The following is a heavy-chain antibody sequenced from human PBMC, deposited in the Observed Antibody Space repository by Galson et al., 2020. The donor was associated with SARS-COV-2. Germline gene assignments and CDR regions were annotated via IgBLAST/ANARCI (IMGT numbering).Heavy chain of an antibody. D-gene: IGHD3-10*01. CDR2: IYNSGNT. J-gene: IGHJ6*02. CDR1: GGSISKSVYY. V-gene: IGHV4-39*07. CDR3: ARDTFNHFGSGSYPYYDFAMDV. Sequence: ASETLSLTCIVSGGSISKSVYYWAWIRQSPGKGLEWIRSIYNSGNTHYNPSLTSRVTISVDTSKCQFSLKVRSVTAADTAVYYCARDTFNHFGSGSYPYYDFAMDVWGQGTTGTVSS.